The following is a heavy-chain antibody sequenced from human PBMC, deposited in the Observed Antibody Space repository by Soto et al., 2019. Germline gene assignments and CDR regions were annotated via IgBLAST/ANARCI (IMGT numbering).Heavy chain of an antibody. J-gene: IGHJ4*02. Sequence: SETLSLTCTVSGGSISSYYWSWIRQPPGKGLEYIGYIYYSGSTNYNPSPKSRVTISADTSKNQFSLKLSSVTAADTAVYYCARGLRYYGSGSYYFRSHYFDYWGQGTLVTVSS. CDR3: ARGLRYYGSGSYYFRSHYFDY. CDR1: GGSISSYY. V-gene: IGHV4-59*12. D-gene: IGHD3-10*01. CDR2: IYYSGST.